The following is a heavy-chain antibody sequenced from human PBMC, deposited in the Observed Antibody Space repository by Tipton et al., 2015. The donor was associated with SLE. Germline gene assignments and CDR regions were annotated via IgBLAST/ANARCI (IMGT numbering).Heavy chain of an antibody. V-gene: IGHV4-59*08. J-gene: IGHJ3*01. CDR2: MFYSGGT. D-gene: IGHD3-10*01. Sequence: GLVKPSETLSLTCTVSGGSISDYYWSWIRQPPGKGLEWIGYMFYSGGTSYPPSLSPSLASRVSISVDTSKNKFSLKLNSLTAADTAVYYCARHLGVINAFDLWGQGTLVIVSS. CDR3: ARHLGVINAFDL. CDR1: GGSISDYY.